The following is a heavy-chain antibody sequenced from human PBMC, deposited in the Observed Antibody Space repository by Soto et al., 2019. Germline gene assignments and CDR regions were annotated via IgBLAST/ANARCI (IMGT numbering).Heavy chain of an antibody. D-gene: IGHD6-19*01. Sequence: PSETLSLTCAASGYSISSGYYCGWIRQPPGKGLEWIGSIYHSGNTYYNPSLKSRVTISVDTSKNHFSLKLSSVTAADTAVYYCARARIVVAGTIVDYWGQGTLVTVSS. CDR2: IYHSGNT. CDR3: ARARIVVAGTIVDY. V-gene: IGHV4-38-2*01. J-gene: IGHJ4*02. CDR1: GYSISSGYY.